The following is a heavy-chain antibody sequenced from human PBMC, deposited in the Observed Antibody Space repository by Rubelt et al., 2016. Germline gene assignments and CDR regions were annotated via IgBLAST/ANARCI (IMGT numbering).Heavy chain of an antibody. D-gene: IGHD5-12*01. CDR2: INPNSGGT. J-gene: IGHJ4*02. CDR1: GYTSTGYY. V-gene: IGHV1-2*02. CDR3: ARGNSGYDYGLDY. Sequence: QVQLVQSGAEVKKPGSSVKVSCKASGYTSTGYYMHWVRQAPGHGLEWMGWINPNSGGTNYAQKFQGRVTRTRDTSVSTAYMELSRLTSDDTAVYYWARGNSGYDYGLDYWGQGTLVTVSS.